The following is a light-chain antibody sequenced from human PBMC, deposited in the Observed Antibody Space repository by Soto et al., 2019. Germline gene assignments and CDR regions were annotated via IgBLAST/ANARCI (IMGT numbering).Light chain of an antibody. CDR2: EVD. V-gene: IGLV2-14*01. J-gene: IGLJ1*01. Sequence: QSALTQPASVSGSPGQSITISCTGTSSDVGGYNYVSWYQQHPGKAPKLIIFEVDNRPSGVSNRFSGSKSVNTASLTISGLQAEDEAAYYCSSYTSSSTYVFGSGTTLTVL. CDR3: SSYTSSSTYV. CDR1: SSDVGGYNY.